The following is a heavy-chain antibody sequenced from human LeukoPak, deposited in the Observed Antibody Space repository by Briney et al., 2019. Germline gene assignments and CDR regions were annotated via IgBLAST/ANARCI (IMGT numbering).Heavy chain of an antibody. CDR2: INTDGSST. Sequence: GGSLRLSCAASGFTFSSYWMHWVRQAPGEGLVWVSRINTDGSSTTYADSVKGRFTISRDTAKNTLYMQMNRLRAEDTAVYYCARDPVLDDYGGNSPYWGQGTLVTVSS. CDR3: ARDPVLDDYGGNSPY. D-gene: IGHD4-23*01. V-gene: IGHV3-74*01. J-gene: IGHJ4*02. CDR1: GFTFSSYW.